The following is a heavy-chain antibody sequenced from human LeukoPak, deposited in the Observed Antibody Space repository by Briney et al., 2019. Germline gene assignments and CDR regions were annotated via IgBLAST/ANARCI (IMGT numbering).Heavy chain of an antibody. Sequence: GGSLRLSCAASGFSFSGYSMNWVRQAPGKGLEWVSSISSSSSHIFNADSLKGRFTISRDNAKNSLYLQMNSLRAEDTAVYYCARRYCTSTNCYAFDYWGQGTLVTVSS. CDR1: GFSFSGYS. D-gene: IGHD2-2*01. J-gene: IGHJ4*02. CDR3: ARRYCTSTNCYAFDY. V-gene: IGHV3-21*01. CDR2: ISSSSSHI.